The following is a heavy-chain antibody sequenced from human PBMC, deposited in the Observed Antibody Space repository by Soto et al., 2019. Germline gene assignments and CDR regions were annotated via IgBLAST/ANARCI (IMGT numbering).Heavy chain of an antibody. CDR1: GFTFSSYS. CDR2: ISSSSSYI. V-gene: IGHV3-21*01. CDR3: ARDLLTEWLRSHDAFDI. Sequence: GGSLRLSCAASGFTFSSYSMNWVRQAPGKGLEWVSSISSSSSYIYYEDSVKGRFTISRDNAKNSLYLQMNSLRAEDTAVYYCARDLLTEWLRSHDAFDIWGQGTMVTVSS. D-gene: IGHD5-12*01. J-gene: IGHJ3*02.